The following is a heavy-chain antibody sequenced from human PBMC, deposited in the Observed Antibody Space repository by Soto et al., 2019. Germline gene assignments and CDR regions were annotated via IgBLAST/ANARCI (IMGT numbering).Heavy chain of an antibody. D-gene: IGHD3-3*01. CDR3: ARVSRITIFGVVIQYYYYGMDV. Sequence: PSETLSLTCAVYGGSFSGYYWSWIRQPPGKGLEWIGEINHSGSTNYNPSLKSRVTISVDTSKNQFSLKLSSVTAADTAVYYCARVSRITIFGVVIQYYYYGMDVWGQGTTVTVS. J-gene: IGHJ6*02. CDR1: GGSFSGYY. V-gene: IGHV4-34*01. CDR2: INHSGST.